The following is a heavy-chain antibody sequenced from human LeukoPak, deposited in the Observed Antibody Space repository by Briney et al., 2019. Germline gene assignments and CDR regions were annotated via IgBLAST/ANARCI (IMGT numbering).Heavy chain of an antibody. D-gene: IGHD3-10*01. CDR3: AKVTLYGSGKEEKWFDP. V-gene: IGHV3-30*02. Sequence: GGSLRLSCAASGFTFSSYGMHWVRQAPGKGLEWVAFIRYDGSNKYYADSVKGRFTISRDNSKNTLYLQMNSLRAEDTAVYYCAKVTLYGSGKEEKWFDPWGQGTLVTVSS. CDR2: IRYDGSNK. J-gene: IGHJ5*02. CDR1: GFTFSSYG.